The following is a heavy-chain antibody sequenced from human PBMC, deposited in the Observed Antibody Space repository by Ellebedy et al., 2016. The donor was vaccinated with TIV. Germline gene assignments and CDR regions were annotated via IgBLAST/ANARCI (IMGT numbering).Heavy chain of an antibody. CDR2: IVGNGGST. V-gene: IGHV3-64D*06. D-gene: IGHD6-19*01. Sequence: GESLKISCAASGFTFSSYAMHWVRQAPGKGLEYVSAIVGNGGSTYYADSVKGRFTISRDNSKNTLYLQMSSLRPEDTAVYYCASPYSSGWYFGNAFDIWGQGTMVTVSS. CDR1: GFTFSSYA. CDR3: ASPYSSGWYFGNAFDI. J-gene: IGHJ3*02.